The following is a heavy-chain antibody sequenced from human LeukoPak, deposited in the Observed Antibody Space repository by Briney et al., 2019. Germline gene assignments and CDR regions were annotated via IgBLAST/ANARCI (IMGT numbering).Heavy chain of an antibody. J-gene: IGHJ4*02. V-gene: IGHV4-59*01. CDR1: GGSISSYY. CDR2: IYYSGST. CDR3: ARVPRRWNHSRLFDY. D-gene: IGHD1-1*01. Sequence: PSETLSLTCTVSGGSISSYYWSWIRQPPGKGLEWIGYIYYSGSTNYNPSLKSRVTISVDTSKNQFSLKLSSVTAADTAVYYCARVPRRWNHSRLFDYWGQGTLVTVSS.